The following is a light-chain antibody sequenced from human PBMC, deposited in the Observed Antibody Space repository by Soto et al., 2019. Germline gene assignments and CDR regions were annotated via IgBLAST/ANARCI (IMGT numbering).Light chain of an antibody. V-gene: IGKV1-5*03. Sequence: DIQMTQSPSTLSASVGDRVTITCRASQSISTWLAWYQQKPGKAPKLLIYKASSLEAGVPSRFSGSGSGTEFNITISSLQPADFATYYCQQYNTYPLTFGGGTTVEIK. CDR3: QQYNTYPLT. J-gene: IGKJ4*01. CDR1: QSISTW. CDR2: KAS.